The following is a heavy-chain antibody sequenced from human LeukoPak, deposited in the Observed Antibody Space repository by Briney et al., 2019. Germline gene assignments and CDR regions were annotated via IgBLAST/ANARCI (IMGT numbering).Heavy chain of an antibody. V-gene: IGHV3-7*05. D-gene: IGHD2-15*01. CDR1: GFAPTVTR. J-gene: IGHJ4*02. CDR2: IRNDGSET. CDR3: VRDFHCSDGSCPLFDY. Sequence: PGGSLSPSCAASGFAPTVTRKRGLRHAPWEGMVWVGNIRNDGSETYYVDSVKGRFTVSRDNSENTLYLQMNSLRVEDTAVYYCVRDFHCSDGSCPLFDYLGQGTLVSVCS.